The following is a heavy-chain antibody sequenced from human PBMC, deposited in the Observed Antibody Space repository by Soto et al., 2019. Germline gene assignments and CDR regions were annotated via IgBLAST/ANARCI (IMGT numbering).Heavy chain of an antibody. V-gene: IGHV1-3*01. D-gene: IGHD2-15*01. Sequence: QVQLVQSGAEGKKPGASVNVSCKASGYTVTIYAMHWVRQAPGQRREWMGWINAGNGNPKYSQKFQGRVTSTRDTSASTAYIELSSLSSEDTAVYYCARDGGVAATLYDYYMAVWGKGSTVTVSS. CDR2: INAGNGNP. J-gene: IGHJ6*03. CDR3: ARDGGVAATLYDYYMAV. CDR1: GYTVTIYA.